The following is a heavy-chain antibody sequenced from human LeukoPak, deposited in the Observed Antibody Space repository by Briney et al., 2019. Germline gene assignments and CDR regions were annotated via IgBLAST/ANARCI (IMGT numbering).Heavy chain of an antibody. D-gene: IGHD2/OR15-2a*01. Sequence: ASVKVSCKASGYTFTSYYMHWVRLAPGQGLEWMGIINPSGGSTSYTQKFQGRVTMTRDTSTTTVYMELRSLRSQDTAVYYCARHKEVGDYYYFDYWGQGTLVTVSS. CDR3: ARHKEVGDYYYFDY. J-gene: IGHJ4*02. CDR2: INPSGGST. CDR1: GYTFTSYY. V-gene: IGHV1-46*01.